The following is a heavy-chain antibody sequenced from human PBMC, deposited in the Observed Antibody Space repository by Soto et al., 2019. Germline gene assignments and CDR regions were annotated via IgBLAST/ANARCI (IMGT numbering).Heavy chain of an antibody. CDR1: GGSISHNY. V-gene: IGHV4-59*01. CDR2: IYYSGST. CDR3: ARVRDHDILTGYPLGVFDP. J-gene: IGHJ5*02. Sequence: PSETLSLTCTVSGGSISHNYWSWLRQPPGKGLEWIGCIYYSGSTNSNPSLKSRVTISMDTSKKQFSLKLSSVTAADTAVYYCARVRDHDILTGYPLGVFDPWGQGTLVTVSS. D-gene: IGHD3-9*01.